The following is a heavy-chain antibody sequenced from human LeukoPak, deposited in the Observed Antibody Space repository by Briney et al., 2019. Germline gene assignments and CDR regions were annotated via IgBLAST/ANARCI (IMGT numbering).Heavy chain of an antibody. CDR3: ARQYCGSTSGRGGAFDI. D-gene: IGHD2-2*01. Sequence: SETLSLTCAVYGGSVIRYYWGWIHQPPGKGLGWIGEINHSGSTNYNPSLKSRVTISVDTSKNQFSLKLRSVTAADTAVYYCARQYCGSTSGRGGAFDIWGQGTMVTVSS. CDR2: INHSGST. CDR1: GGSVIRYY. J-gene: IGHJ3*02. V-gene: IGHV4-34*01.